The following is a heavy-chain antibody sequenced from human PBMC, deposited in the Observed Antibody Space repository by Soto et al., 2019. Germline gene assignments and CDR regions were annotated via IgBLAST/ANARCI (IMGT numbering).Heavy chain of an antibody. J-gene: IGHJ6*02. CDR2: IKSKTDGGTT. Sequence: GGSLRLSCAASGFTFSNAWMSWVRQAPGKGLEWVGRIKSKTDGGTTDYAAPVKGRFTISKDTSKNQVVLTMTNMDPVDTATYYCARTSSPAWGYYYGMDVWGQGTTVTVSS. CDR1: GFTFSNAW. V-gene: IGHV3-15*01. CDR3: ARTSSPAWGYYYGMDV. D-gene: IGHD2-2*01.